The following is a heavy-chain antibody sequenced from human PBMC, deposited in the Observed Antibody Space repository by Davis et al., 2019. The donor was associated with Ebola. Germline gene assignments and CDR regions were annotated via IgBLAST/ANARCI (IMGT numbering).Heavy chain of an antibody. CDR3: ARMAAALYYYGMDV. V-gene: IGHV1-8*02. CDR1: GGTFSSYD. J-gene: IGHJ6*02. D-gene: IGHD6-13*01. Sequence: ASVKVSYKASGGTFSSYDINWVRQATGQGLEWMGWMNPNSGNTGYAQKFQGRVTMTRNTSISTAYMELSSLRSEDTAVYYCARMAAALYYYGMDVWGQGTTVTVSS. CDR2: MNPNSGNT.